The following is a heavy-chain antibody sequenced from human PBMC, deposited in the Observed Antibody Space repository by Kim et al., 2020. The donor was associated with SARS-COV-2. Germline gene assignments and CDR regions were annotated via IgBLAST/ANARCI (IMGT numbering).Heavy chain of an antibody. Sequence: GGSLRLSCAASGFTFSSYWMHWVRQVPGKGLVWVSRVKSDGSSTNYADSVKGRFTISRDNAKNMLFLQMNSLRAEDTAMYYCAGRQYVSGILNDYWGQGTLVTVSS. CDR2: VKSDGSST. CDR3: AGRQYVSGILNDY. CDR1: GFTFSSYW. J-gene: IGHJ4*02. D-gene: IGHD3-10*01. V-gene: IGHV3-74*01.